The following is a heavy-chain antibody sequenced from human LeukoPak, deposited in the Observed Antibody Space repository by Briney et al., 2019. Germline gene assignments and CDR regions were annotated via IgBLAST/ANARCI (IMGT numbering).Heavy chain of an antibody. V-gene: IGHV4-59*11. CDR2: IYNSATT. CDR1: GDSIRSHY. Sequence: SETLSLTCIVSGDSIRSHYCAWIRQSPGKGLEWIGHIYNSATTDYNPSFKSRVTISLDTSKKQFSLKMTSVTALDSAVYYCARGGEGYNDDAFEVWGLGTAVTVSS. CDR3: ARGGEGYNDDAFEV. J-gene: IGHJ3*01. D-gene: IGHD5-24*01.